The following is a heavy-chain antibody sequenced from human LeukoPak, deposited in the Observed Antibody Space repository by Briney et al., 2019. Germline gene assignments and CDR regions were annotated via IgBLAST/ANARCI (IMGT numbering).Heavy chain of an antibody. J-gene: IGHJ4*02. V-gene: IGHV3-30*18. D-gene: IGHD6-19*01. Sequence: PGRSLRLSCAASGSTFSSYGMHWVRQAPGKGLEWVAVISYDGSNKYYADSVKGRFTISRDNSKNTLYLQMNSLRAEDTAVYYCAKQQWLGYFDYWGQGTLVTVSS. CDR3: AKQQWLGYFDY. CDR2: ISYDGSNK. CDR1: GSTFSSYG.